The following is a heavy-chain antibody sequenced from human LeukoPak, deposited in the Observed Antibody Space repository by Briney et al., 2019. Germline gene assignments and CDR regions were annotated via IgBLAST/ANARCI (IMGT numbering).Heavy chain of an antibody. D-gene: IGHD3-10*01. CDR1: GLSFRSYW. CDR3: ARWSPYFYGTYLDY. J-gene: IGHJ4*02. Sequence: GGSLRLSCAASGLSFRSYWMSWVRQAPGKGLEWVANIKQDGREKYYVDSVKGRFTISRANAKHSLYLQMNSLSAEDAAVYYCARWSPYFYGTYLDYWGQGTLVTVSS. V-gene: IGHV3-7*01. CDR2: IKQDGREK.